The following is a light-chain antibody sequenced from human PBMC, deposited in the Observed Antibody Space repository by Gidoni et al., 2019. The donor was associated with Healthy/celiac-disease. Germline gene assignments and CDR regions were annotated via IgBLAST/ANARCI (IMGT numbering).Light chain of an antibody. CDR1: QSISSY. J-gene: IGKJ4*01. CDR2: AAS. CDR3: QQSYSTPFT. V-gene: IGKV1-39*01. Sequence: DIQMTQYPSSLSASVGDRVTITCRASQSISSYLNWYQQKPGKAPKPLIYAASSLQSGVPSRFSGSGSGTDFTLTISSLQPEDFATYYCQQSYSTPFTFGGGTKVEIK.